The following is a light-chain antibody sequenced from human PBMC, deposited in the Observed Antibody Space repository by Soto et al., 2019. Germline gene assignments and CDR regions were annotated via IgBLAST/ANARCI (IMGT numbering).Light chain of an antibody. CDR2: GAS. CDR1: QSVNSR. V-gene: IGKV3-20*01. Sequence: EIVFTQSPDTLSLSPGERATLSCRASQSVNSRLAWYQHKPGQAPRLLISGASSRATGIPDRFSGSGSATDFTLTISRLEPEDFALYYCQHYGRSPITFGQGTRLEI. J-gene: IGKJ5*01. CDR3: QHYGRSPIT.